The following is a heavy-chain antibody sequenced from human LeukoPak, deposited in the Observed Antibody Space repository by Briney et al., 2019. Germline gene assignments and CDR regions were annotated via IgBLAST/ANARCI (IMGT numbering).Heavy chain of an antibody. J-gene: IGHJ3*02. V-gene: IGHV1-18*01. CDR3: ARDSHYYDSSGYDAFDI. D-gene: IGHD3-22*01. Sequence: GASVKVSCKASGYTFTIYNINWVRQAPGQGLEWMGWISAYNGNTNYAQKLQGRVTMTTDTSTSTAYMELRSLRSDDTAVYYCARDSHYYDSSGYDAFDIWGQGTMVTVSS. CDR1: GYTFTIYN. CDR2: ISAYNGNT.